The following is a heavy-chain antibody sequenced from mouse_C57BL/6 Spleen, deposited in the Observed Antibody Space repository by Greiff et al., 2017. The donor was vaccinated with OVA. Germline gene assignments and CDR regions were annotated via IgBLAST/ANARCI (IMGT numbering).Heavy chain of an antibody. CDR1: GFTFSDAW. CDR2: IRNKANNHAT. CDR3: TRGPGTDYDGFAY. J-gene: IGHJ3*01. D-gene: IGHD2-4*01. Sequence: EVMLVESGGGLVQPGGSMKLSCAASGFTFSDAWMDWVRQSPEKGLEWVAEIRNKANNHATYYAESVKGRFTISRDDSKSSVYLQMNSLRAEDTGIYYCTRGPGTDYDGFAYWGQGTLVTVSA. V-gene: IGHV6-6*01.